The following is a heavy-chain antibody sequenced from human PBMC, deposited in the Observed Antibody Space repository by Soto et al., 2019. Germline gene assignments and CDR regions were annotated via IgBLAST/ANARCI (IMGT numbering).Heavy chain of an antibody. CDR2: IIPIFGTA. D-gene: IGHD2-2*01. Sequence: QVQLVQSGSEVKKPGSSVKVSCKASGGTFSSYAISWVRQAPGQGLEWMGGIIPIFGTANYAQKFQGRVTITADESTSTTYIELSSLISEDTAVYYCSIGVVVPAAMDSYFDYWGQGTLVTVSS. CDR3: SIGVVVPAAMDSYFDY. CDR1: GGTFSSYA. J-gene: IGHJ4*02. V-gene: IGHV1-69*01.